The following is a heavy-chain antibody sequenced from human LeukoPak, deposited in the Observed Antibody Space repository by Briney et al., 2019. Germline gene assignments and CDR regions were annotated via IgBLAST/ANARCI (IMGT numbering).Heavy chain of an antibody. Sequence: GGSLRLSCAASGFSFSNYGMHWVRQAPGKGLEWVAFIRYDGTNKYYADSVKGRFTISRDNSKNTLYLQMNSLRAEDTAVYYCAKTMVVAVTYSFDYWGQGTLVTVSS. V-gene: IGHV3-30*02. CDR2: IRYDGTNK. CDR1: GFSFSNYG. J-gene: IGHJ4*02. CDR3: AKTMVVAVTYSFDY. D-gene: IGHD2-15*01.